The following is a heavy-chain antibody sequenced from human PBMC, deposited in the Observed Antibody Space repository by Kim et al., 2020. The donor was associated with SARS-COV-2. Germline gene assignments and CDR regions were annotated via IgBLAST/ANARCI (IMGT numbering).Heavy chain of an antibody. CDR2: P. CDR3: ARALGGYYFDY. D-gene: IGHD3-16*01. V-gene: IGHV4-4*07. Sequence: PNYNPSLKSRVTMSLDTSKNQFSLKLNSVTAADTAVYYCARALGGYYFDYWGQGTLVTVSA. J-gene: IGHJ4*02.